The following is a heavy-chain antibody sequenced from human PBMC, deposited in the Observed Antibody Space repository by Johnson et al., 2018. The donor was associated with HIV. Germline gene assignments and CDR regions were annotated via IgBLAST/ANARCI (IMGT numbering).Heavy chain of an antibody. CDR2: IKQDGSEK. CDR1: GFTFSSYW. V-gene: IGHV3-7*01. CDR3: DCADNVGAGSASKGTLDA. D-gene: IGHD3-10*01. Sequence: VQLVESGGGLVKPGGSLRLSCAASGFTFSSYWMSWVRQAPGRGLEWVANIKQDGSEKYYVDSVKGRFTISRDNAKNTLYLQMSSLRAEDTAVYSCDCADNVGAGSASKGTLDAWGQGTMGTVSS. J-gene: IGHJ3*01.